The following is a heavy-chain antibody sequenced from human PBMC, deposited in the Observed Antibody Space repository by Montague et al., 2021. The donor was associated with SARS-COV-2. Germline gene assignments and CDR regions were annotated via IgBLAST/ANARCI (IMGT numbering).Heavy chain of an antibody. D-gene: IGHD6-25*01. CDR2: IYTSGXT. Sequence: TLSLTCTVSIGSISSGSYYWSWIRQPCGKGLEWIGRIYTSGXTXYXXXXKXRVTISVDTSKNQFSLKLRSVTAADTAVYYCARDGYSSGWNGLHWFDPGGQGTLVTVSS. J-gene: IGHJ5*02. CDR1: IGSISSGSYY. V-gene: IGHV4-61*02. CDR3: ARDGYSSGWNGLHWFDP.